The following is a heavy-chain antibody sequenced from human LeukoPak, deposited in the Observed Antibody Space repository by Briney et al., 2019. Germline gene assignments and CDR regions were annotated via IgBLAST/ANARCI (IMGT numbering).Heavy chain of an antibody. Sequence: GGSLRLSCAASGFTFSSYGMHWVRQAPGKGLEWVAFIRYDGSNKYYADSVKGRFTISRDNAKNSLYLQMNSLRAEDTAVYYCARLTVTPNHYFDYWGQGTLVTVSS. CDR1: GFTFSSYG. CDR2: IRYDGSNK. CDR3: ARLTVTPNHYFDY. J-gene: IGHJ4*02. V-gene: IGHV3-30*02. D-gene: IGHD4-11*01.